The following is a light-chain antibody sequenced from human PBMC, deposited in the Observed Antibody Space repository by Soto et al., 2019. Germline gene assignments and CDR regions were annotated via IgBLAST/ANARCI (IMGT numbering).Light chain of an antibody. V-gene: IGKV3-15*01. CDR1: QSVSSN. J-gene: IGKJ1*01. CDR3: QHYNNWPRT. Sequence: EIVMTQSPAILSVSPGERATLSCRASQSVSSNLAWYKQQPGQAPRLLIYGAYTRATGIPARFSGSGSGTEFTLTISSLQPEDFAVYYCQHYNNWPRTFGQGTTVEIK. CDR2: GAY.